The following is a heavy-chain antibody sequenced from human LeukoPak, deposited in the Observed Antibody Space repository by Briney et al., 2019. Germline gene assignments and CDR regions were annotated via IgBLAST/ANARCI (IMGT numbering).Heavy chain of an antibody. J-gene: IGHJ6*02. D-gene: IGHD1-14*01. V-gene: IGHV1-8*01. CDR3: ARGPPEVINPVYYYYGMDV. CDR2: MNPNSGNT. Sequence: ASVKVSCKASGYTFTSYDINWVRQATGQGLEWMGWMNPNSGNTGYAQKFQGRVTMTRNTSISTAYMELSSLRSEDTAVYYCARGPPEVINPVYYYYGMDVWGQGTTVTVSS. CDR1: GYTFTSYD.